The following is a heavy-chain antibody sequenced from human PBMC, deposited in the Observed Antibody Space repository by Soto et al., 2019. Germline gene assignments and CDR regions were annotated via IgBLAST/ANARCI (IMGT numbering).Heavy chain of an antibody. CDR2: ISAYNGNT. Sequence: QVQLVQSGAEVKKPGASVKVSCKASCYTFTSYGISWVRQAPGQGLEWMGWISAYNGNTNYAQKLQGRVTMTTDTSTSTADMEPRSLRADDTAVYYCARDLVKESYYFDYWGQVTLVAFSS. CDR1: CYTFTSYG. V-gene: IGHV1-18*01. CDR3: ARDLVKESYYFDY. D-gene: IGHD3-10*01. J-gene: IGHJ4*02.